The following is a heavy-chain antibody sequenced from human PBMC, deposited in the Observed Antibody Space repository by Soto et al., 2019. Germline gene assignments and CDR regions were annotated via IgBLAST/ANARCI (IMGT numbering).Heavy chain of an antibody. J-gene: IGHJ6*02. D-gene: IGHD3-3*01. CDR1: GGSISSGGYY. CDR2: IYYSGST. CDR3: ARGSLLRCLEWLLSHLDV. Sequence: PSETLSLTCTVSGGSISSGGYYWSWIRQHPGKGLEWIGYIYYSGSTYYNPSLKSRVTISVDTSKNQFSLKLSSVTAADTAVYYCARGSLLRCLEWLLSHLDVWGQGTTVTV. V-gene: IGHV4-31*03.